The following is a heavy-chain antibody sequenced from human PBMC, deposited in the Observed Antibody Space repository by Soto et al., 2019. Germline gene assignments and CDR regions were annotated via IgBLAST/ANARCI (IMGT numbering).Heavy chain of an antibody. CDR3: ARVSVSARRFDP. CDR1: GGTFSSYA. CDR2: IIPIFGTA. D-gene: IGHD6-6*01. Sequence: ASVKVSCKASGGTFSSYAISWVRQAPGQGLEWMGGIIPIFGTANYAQKFQGRVTITVDESTSTAYMELSSLRSEDTAVYYCARVSVSARRFDPWGQGTLVTVSS. J-gene: IGHJ5*02. V-gene: IGHV1-69*13.